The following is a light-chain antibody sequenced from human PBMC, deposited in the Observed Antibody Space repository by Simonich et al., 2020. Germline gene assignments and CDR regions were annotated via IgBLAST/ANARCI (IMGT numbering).Light chain of an antibody. V-gene: IGLV2-23*01. CDR3: CSYAGSSTWV. Sequence: QSALTQPASVSGSPGQSITISCTGTSSDVGSYNLVSWYQQHPGKAPKPMIYECSKRPSGVSNRSSGSKSGNTASLTISGLQAEDEADYYCCSYAGSSTWVFGGGTKLTVL. J-gene: IGLJ3*02. CDR1: SSDVGSYNL. CDR2: ECS.